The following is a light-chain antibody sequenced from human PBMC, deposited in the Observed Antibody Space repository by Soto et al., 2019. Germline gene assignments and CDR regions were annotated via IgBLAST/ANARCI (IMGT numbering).Light chain of an antibody. CDR3: QQYNSWPIT. CDR1: QNINSD. Sequence: EIVMTQSPAPLSVSPGESATLSCRASQNINSDLAWYVQKPGQAPRRVIYGASTWGTDVPPRFTGSGSGTEFTLTISGLQSEDVAVYYCQQYNSWPITFGQGTRLEIK. CDR2: GAS. J-gene: IGKJ5*01. V-gene: IGKV3D-15*01.